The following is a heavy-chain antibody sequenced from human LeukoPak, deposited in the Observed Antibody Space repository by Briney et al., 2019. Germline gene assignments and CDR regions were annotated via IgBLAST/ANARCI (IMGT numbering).Heavy chain of an antibody. Sequence: SGPTLFKPTQTLTLTCTFSGFSLRTRGVGVGWIRQPPGKALEWLSLIYWDDDKRYSPSLKSWLTSTKDTSKNQVVLTMTNMDPVDTATYYCAHSHYSSRIDYWGQGTLVTVSS. CDR1: GFSLRTRGVG. V-gene: IGHV2-5*02. J-gene: IGHJ4*02. CDR3: AHSHYSSRIDY. CDR2: IYWDDDK. D-gene: IGHD6-13*01.